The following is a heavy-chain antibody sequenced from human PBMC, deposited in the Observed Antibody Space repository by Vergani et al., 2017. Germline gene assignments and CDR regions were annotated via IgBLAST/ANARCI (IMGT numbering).Heavy chain of an antibody. CDR3: ARRDSSSPALDY. CDR2: IGTAGDT. V-gene: IGHV3-13*01. Sequence: EVQLLESGGGLVQPGGSLRLSCAASGFTFSTYDMHWVRQATGKGLEWVSAIGTAGDTYYPGSVKGRFTISRENAKNSLYLQMNGLRAGDTAVYYCARRDSSSPALDYWGQGTLVTVSP. D-gene: IGHD6-6*01. CDR1: GFTFSTYD. J-gene: IGHJ4*02.